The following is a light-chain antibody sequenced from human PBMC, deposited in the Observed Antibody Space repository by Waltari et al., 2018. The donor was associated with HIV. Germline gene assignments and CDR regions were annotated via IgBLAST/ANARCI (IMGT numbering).Light chain of an antibody. CDR3: SSYTSSSTVV. Sequence: QSALTQPASVSGSPGQSLTIPCTGTRSDVGGYNYVSWYQQHPGNAPKLMIYEVSNRPSGVSNRFSGSKSGNTASLTISGLQAEDEAAYYCSSYTSSSTVVFGGGTKLTVL. V-gene: IGLV2-14*01. CDR1: RSDVGGYNY. CDR2: EVS. J-gene: IGLJ2*01.